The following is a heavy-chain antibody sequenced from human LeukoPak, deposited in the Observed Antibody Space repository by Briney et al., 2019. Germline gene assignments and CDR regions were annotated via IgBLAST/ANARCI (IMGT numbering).Heavy chain of an antibody. V-gene: IGHV4-61*02. J-gene: IGHJ5*02. CDR3: ARDPGWYAANWFDP. Sequence: SQTLSLTCTVSGGSISGGSYYWSWIRQPAGKGLEWIGRIDTSGSTNYNPSLKSRVTISVDRSKNQFSLKLSSVTAADTAVYYCARDPGWYAANWFDPWGQGTLVTVSS. D-gene: IGHD6-13*01. CDR2: IDTSGST. CDR1: GGSISGGSYY.